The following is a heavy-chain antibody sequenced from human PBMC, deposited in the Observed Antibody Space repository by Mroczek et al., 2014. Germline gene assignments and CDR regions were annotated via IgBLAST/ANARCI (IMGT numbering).Heavy chain of an antibody. CDR3: ARTHRYSSSLGAFDI. D-gene: IGHD6-13*01. V-gene: IGHV1-2*02. CDR2: INPNSGGT. CDR1: GYTFTGYY. J-gene: IGHJ3*02. Sequence: SGAEVKKPGASVKVSCKASGYTFTGYYMHWVRQAPGQGLEWMGWINPNSGGTNYAQKFQGRVTMTRDTSISTAYMELSRLRSDDTAVYYCARTHRYSSSLGAFDIWGQGTMVTVSS.